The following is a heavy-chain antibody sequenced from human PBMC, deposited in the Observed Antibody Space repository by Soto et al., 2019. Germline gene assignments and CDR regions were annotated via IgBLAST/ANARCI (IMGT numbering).Heavy chain of an antibody. CDR2: IKQDGGQK. CDR1: GFIFRNYW. CDR3: ARIGYRSSSLDX. J-gene: IGHJ4*02. Sequence: GSLRLYCSASGFIFRNYWMSWVRQAPGKGLELVAKIKQDGGQKYYVDSVKGRFTISRDNARNSLYLQINSLRAEDTAMYYCARIGYRSSSLDXWGLGTL. D-gene: IGHD6-6*01. V-gene: IGHV3-7*03.